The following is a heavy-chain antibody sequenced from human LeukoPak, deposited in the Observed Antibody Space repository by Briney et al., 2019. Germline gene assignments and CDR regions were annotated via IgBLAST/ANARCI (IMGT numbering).Heavy chain of an antibody. J-gene: IGHJ4*02. CDR1: GGSMSSYY. CDR3: ARASDFWSGYFDY. V-gene: IGHV4-59*01. D-gene: IGHD3-3*01. CDR2: IYYSGST. Sequence: SETLSLTCTVSGGSMSSYYWSWIRQPPGKGLEWIGYIYYSGSTNYNPSLKSRVTISVDTSKNQFSLKLSSVTAADTAVYYCARASDFWSGYFDYWGQGTLVTVSS.